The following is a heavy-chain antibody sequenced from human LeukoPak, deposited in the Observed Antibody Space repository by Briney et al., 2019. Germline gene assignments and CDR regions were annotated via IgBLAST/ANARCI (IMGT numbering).Heavy chain of an antibody. CDR1: GYTGTGYY. V-gene: IGHV1-2*04. D-gene: IGHD6-19*01. Sequence: ASVKGSCKASGYTGTGYYMHWVRQAPGQGLEWKGRTNPNSGGTNDAQKFQGWVTMTRDTSISTAYMELSRLRSDDSAVYYCARGGPTYSSGWDFDYWGQGTLVTVSS. J-gene: IGHJ4*02. CDR3: ARGGPTYSSGWDFDY. CDR2: TNPNSGGT.